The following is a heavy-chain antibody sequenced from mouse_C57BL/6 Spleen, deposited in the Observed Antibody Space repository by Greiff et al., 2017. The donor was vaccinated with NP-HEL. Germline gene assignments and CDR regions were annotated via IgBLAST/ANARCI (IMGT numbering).Heavy chain of an antibody. J-gene: IGHJ1*03. V-gene: IGHV1-59*01. CDR2: IDPSDSYT. CDR1: GYTFTSYW. Sequence: VQLQQPGAELVRPGTSVKLSCKASGYTFTSYWMHWVKQRPGQGLEWIGVIDPSDSYTNYNQKLKGKATLTVDKSSSTAYMQLSSLTSEDSAVHNYARGGVNTTGIAPSYWYFDVWGTGTTVTVSS. D-gene: IGHD1-1*01. CDR3: ARGGVNTTGIAPSYWYFDV.